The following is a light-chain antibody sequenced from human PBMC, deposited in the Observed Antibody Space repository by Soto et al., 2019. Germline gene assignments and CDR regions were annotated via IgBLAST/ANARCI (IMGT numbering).Light chain of an antibody. CDR3: QQYHGYSLT. Sequence: DIQMTQAPSTLSASVGDRVTITCRASQTISFSLAWYQQKPGKAPKLLIYDASTLKSGVTSRFSGSESGTEFLLTLSGLQPEHFSTYYCQQYHGYSLTFGQGTQ. CDR1: QTISFS. CDR2: DAS. J-gene: IGKJ1*01. V-gene: IGKV1-5*01.